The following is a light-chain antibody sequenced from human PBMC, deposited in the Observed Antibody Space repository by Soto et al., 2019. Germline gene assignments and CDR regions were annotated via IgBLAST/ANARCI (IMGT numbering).Light chain of an antibody. CDR2: DVS. CDR3: SSYTSSSTPVV. Sequence: QSVLTQPASVSGSPGQSITISCTGTSSDVGGYNYVSWYQQHPGKAPKLIIFDVSNRPSGVSSRFSGSKSGNTASLTISGLQAEDEADYYCSSYTSSSTPVVFGGGTKLTVL. CDR1: SSDVGGYNY. J-gene: IGLJ2*01. V-gene: IGLV2-14*01.